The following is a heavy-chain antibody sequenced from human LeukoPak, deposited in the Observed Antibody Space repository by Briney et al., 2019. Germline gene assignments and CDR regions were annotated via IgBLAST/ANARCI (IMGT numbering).Heavy chain of an antibody. Sequence: GGSLRLSCTASGFTFGDYAMSWVRQAPGKGLEWVGFIRSKAYGGTTEYAASVKGRFTISRDDSKSIAYLQMNSLKTEDTAVYYCTPGPRYRSSTSCWTFDYWGQGTLVTVSS. CDR1: GFTFGDYA. V-gene: IGHV3-49*04. J-gene: IGHJ4*02. CDR2: IRSKAYGGTT. D-gene: IGHD2-2*01. CDR3: TPGPRYRSSTSCWTFDY.